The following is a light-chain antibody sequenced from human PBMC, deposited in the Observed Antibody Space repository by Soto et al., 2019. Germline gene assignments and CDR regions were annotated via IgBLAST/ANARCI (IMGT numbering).Light chain of an antibody. J-gene: IGKJ4*01. Sequence: VLTQSPATLSLSPGERATLSCRASQSVSSSLAWYQHNPGQAPRLLIFAASNRATGIPARFSGSGSGTDFTLTISSLEPEDFAVYYCQQHSEWPLTFGGGTKGDI. V-gene: IGKV3-11*01. CDR1: QSVSSS. CDR3: QQHSEWPLT. CDR2: AAS.